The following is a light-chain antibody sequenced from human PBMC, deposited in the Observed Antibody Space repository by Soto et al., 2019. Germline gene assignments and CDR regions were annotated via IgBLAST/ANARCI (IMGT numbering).Light chain of an antibody. J-gene: IGKJ1*01. CDR1: QGISGW. CDR2: DAS. V-gene: IGKV1-5*01. Sequence: DIRMTQSPSTLSASVGDRVTITCLASQGISGWLAWYQQKPGKAPKLLIYDASSLESGVPSRFSGSGSGTEFTLTISSLQPDDFATYYCQHYKMYSPWTFGQGTKVDIK. CDR3: QHYKMYSPWT.